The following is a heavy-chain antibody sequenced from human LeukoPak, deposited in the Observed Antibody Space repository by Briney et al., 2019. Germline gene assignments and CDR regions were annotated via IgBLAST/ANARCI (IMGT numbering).Heavy chain of an antibody. V-gene: IGHV1-2*02. CDR3: ARGPPDYGGNGWFDP. D-gene: IGHD4-23*01. J-gene: IGHJ5*02. Sequence: ASVKVSCKASGYTFTGYYMHWVRQAPGQGLEWMGWINPNSGGTNYAQKFQGRVTMTRDTSISTAYMELSRLRSDDTAVYYCARGPPDYGGNGWFDPWGQGTLVTVSS. CDR1: GYTFTGYY. CDR2: INPNSGGT.